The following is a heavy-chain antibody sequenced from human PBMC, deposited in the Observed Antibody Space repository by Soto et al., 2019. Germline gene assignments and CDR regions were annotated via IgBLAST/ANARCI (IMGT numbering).Heavy chain of an antibody. V-gene: IGHV1-46*02. J-gene: IGHJ4*02. CDR3: ARGGHIAVVTDSFDY. CDR2: IHPSGGGS. D-gene: IGHD2-21*02. Sequence: ASVKVSCKPSGYTLNTYYLHWVRQAPGQGLEWMGIIHPSGGGSTYAQKFLGRVTMTRDTSASTVFMELSSLRSADTAVYYCARGGHIAVVTDSFDYWGQGTLVTAPQ. CDR1: GYTLNTYY.